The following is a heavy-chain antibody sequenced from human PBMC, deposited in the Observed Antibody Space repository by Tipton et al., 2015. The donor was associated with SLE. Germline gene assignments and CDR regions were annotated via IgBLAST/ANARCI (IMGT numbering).Heavy chain of an antibody. CDR2: VSYFGTT. CDR1: GDSISTSDYY. V-gene: IGHV4-39*07. Sequence: GLVKPSETLSLTCSVSGDSISTSDYYWAWIRQPPGKGLEWIGSVSYFGTTFYNPPLKSRVTMSVDTSKNQFSLRLTSVIAADTAVYYCARLHGYSYGLNWFDPWGQGTLISVSS. CDR3: ARLHGYSYGLNWFDP. D-gene: IGHD5-18*01. J-gene: IGHJ5*02.